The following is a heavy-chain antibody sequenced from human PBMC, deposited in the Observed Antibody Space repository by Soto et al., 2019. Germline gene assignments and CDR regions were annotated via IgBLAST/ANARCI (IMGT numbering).Heavy chain of an antibody. Sequence: QVQLQESGPGLVKPSETLSLTCTISGGPMNNYYCSWFRQPRGQGLEWIGYMGYNGFTRYNPSLRSRVASSLDTAKNQFSLNLRSVTAADTALYYCARQGFGELHGLVDVWGQGITVTVSS. CDR3: ARQGFGELHGLVDV. V-gene: IGHV4-59*08. CDR2: MGYNGFT. CDR1: GGPMNNYY. D-gene: IGHD3-10*01. J-gene: IGHJ6*02.